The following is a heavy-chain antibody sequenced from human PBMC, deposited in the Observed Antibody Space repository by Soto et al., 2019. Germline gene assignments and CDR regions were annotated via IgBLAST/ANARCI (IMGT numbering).Heavy chain of an antibody. CDR3: ARAPCSSTSCYWSRAFDI. CDR1: GGTFSSYT. D-gene: IGHD2-2*01. CDR2: IIPIFGTA. J-gene: IGHJ3*02. Sequence: QVQLVQSGAEVKKPGSSVKVSCKASGGTFSSYTISWVRQAPGQGLEWMGGIIPIFGTANYAQKFQGRVTITADKSTSTAYMELSSLRSEDTAVYYCARAPCSSTSCYWSRAFDIWGQGTMVTVSS. V-gene: IGHV1-69*06.